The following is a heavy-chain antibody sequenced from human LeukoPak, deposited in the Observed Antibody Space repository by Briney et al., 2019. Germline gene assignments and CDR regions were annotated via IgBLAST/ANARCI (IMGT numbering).Heavy chain of an antibody. CDR1: GYTFTGYY. V-gene: IGHV1-2*02. CDR3: KARDPYYMDV. Sequence: ASVKVSYKASGYTFTGYYMHWVRQAPGQGLEWMGWINPNSGGTNYAQKFQGRVTMTRDTSISTAYMELSRLRSDDTAVYYCKARDPYYMDVWGKGTTVTVSS. CDR2: INPNSGGT. J-gene: IGHJ6*03.